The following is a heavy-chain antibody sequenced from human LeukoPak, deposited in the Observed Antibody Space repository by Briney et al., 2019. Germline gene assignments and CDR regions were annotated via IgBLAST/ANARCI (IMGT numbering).Heavy chain of an antibody. CDR1: GFTFSNYW. V-gene: IGHV3-7*01. CDR3: ARDPDYSGFDY. CDR2: IRRDGNER. J-gene: IGHJ4*02. Sequence: PGGSLRLSCAASGFTFSNYWMTWVRQAPGKGLEWVANIRRDGNERYYVDSVKGRFTISRDNAKNSLFLQMNSLRAEDTAVYYCARDPDYSGFDYWGQGTLVTVSS. D-gene: IGHD1-26*01.